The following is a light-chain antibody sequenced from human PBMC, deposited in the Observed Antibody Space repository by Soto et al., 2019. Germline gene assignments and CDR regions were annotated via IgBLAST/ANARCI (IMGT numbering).Light chain of an antibody. CDR2: EVS. CDR3: SSSAGSNNLI. J-gene: IGLJ2*01. CDR1: SSDVGGYNY. V-gene: IGLV2-8*01. Sequence: QSALTQPPSASGSPGQSVTISCTGTSSDVGGYNYVSWYQQHPGKAPKLMIYEVSKRPSRVLDRFSGSKSGNTASLTVSGLQAEDEADYYCSSSAGSNNLIFGGGTKLTVL.